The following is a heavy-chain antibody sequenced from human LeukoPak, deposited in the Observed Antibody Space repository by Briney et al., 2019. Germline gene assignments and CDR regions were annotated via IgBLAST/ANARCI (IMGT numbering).Heavy chain of an antibody. Sequence: PSETLSLTCTVSGGSISSYYWSWIRQSPGKELTWIGFVHSSGTTKYNPSLNGRVTISVDTSKNQLSLRLNSVTPADTAVYFCARDYPWFDSWGQGTLVTVSS. CDR2: VHSSGTT. D-gene: IGHD3-16*02. CDR1: GGSISSYY. J-gene: IGHJ5*01. V-gene: IGHV4-59*01. CDR3: ARDYPWFDS.